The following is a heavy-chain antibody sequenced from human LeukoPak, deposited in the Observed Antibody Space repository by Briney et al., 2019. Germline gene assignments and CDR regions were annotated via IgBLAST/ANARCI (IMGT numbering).Heavy chain of an antibody. CDR3: AKLGETYYYDSSGY. CDR2: ISGSGGST. CDR1: GFTFSSYA. J-gene: IGHJ4*02. D-gene: IGHD3-22*01. V-gene: IGHV3-23*01. Sequence: GGSLRLSCAASGFTFSSYAMTWVRQDPGKWLEWVSGISGSGGSTYYADSVKGRFTISRDNSKNTLYLQMNSLRVEDTAVYYCAKLGETYYYDSSGYWGQGTLVTVSS.